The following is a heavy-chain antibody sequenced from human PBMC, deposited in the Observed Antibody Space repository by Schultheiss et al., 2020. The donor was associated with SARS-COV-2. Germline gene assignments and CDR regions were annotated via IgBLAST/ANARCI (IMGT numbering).Heavy chain of an antibody. J-gene: IGHJ3*02. CDR1: GFTFSDYS. CDR2: ISSSGSTI. V-gene: IGHV3-11*01. D-gene: IGHD6-13*01. Sequence: GESLKISCAASGFTFSDYSMSWIRQAPGKGLEWVSYISSSGSTIYYADSVKGRFTISRDNSKNTLYLQMNSLRAEDTAVYYCAKDAYSSSGGGNDAFDIWGQGTMVTVSS. CDR3: AKDAYSSSGGGNDAFDI.